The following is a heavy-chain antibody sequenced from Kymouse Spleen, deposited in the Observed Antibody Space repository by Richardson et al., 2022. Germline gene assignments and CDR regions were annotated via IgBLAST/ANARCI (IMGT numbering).Heavy chain of an antibody. CDR1: GFTFDDYA. CDR2: ISWNSGSI. Sequence: EVQLVESGGGLVQPGRSLRLSCAASGFTFDDYAMHWVRQAPGKGLEWVSGISWNSGSIGYADSVKGRFTISRDNAKNSLYLQMNSLRAEDTALYYCAKDMMTGTTGAYAFDIWGQGTMVTVSS. J-gene: IGHJ3*02. V-gene: IGHV3-9*01. CDR3: AKDMMTGTTGAYAFDI. D-gene: IGHD1-7*01.